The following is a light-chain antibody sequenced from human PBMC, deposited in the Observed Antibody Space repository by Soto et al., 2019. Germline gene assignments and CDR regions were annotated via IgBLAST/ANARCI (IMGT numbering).Light chain of an antibody. CDR2: DAS. J-gene: IGKJ1*01. CDR1: QNIRSR. CDR3: HQVYTYPRT. Sequence: STLSASVGDRVTITCRASQNIRSRLAWFQQKPGKAPKLLIYDASSLESGVPQRFSGSGSGTEFTLTISSLQTDDFATYYCHQVYTYPRTFGQGTKVDI. V-gene: IGKV1-5*01.